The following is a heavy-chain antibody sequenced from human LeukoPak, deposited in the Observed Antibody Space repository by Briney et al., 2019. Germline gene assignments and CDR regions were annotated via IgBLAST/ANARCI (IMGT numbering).Heavy chain of an antibody. CDR2: INPSGGST. J-gene: IGHJ3*02. D-gene: IGHD6-13*01. V-gene: IGHV1-46*01. Sequence: ASVKVSCKASGGTFSSYAISWVRQAPGQGLEWMGIINPSGGSTSYAQKFQGRVTMTRDTSTSTVYMELSSLRSEDTAVYYCARGSAAGPYDAFDIWGQGTMVTVSS. CDR1: GGTFSSYA. CDR3: ARGSAAGPYDAFDI.